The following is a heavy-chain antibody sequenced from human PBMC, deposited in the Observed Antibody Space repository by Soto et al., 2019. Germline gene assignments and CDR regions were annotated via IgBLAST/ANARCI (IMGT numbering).Heavy chain of an antibody. Sequence: QVQLVQSGAEVKKPGASVKVSCKASGYTFTSYGISWVRQAPGQGLEWRGWISAYNGNTNYAQKVQGRVTMTTDTPTSTVYMELRSLRSDDTAVYCWAIESSSSCHDYWGQGTLVTVSS. CDR2: ISAYNGNT. D-gene: IGHD6-13*01. V-gene: IGHV1-18*01. CDR3: AIESSSSCHDY. CDR1: GYTFTSYG. J-gene: IGHJ4*02.